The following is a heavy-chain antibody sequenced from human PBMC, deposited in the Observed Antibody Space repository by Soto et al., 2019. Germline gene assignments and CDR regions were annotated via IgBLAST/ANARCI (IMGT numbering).Heavy chain of an antibody. V-gene: IGHV4-34*01. J-gene: IGHJ5*02. Sequence: SETLSLTCAVYGGSFSGYYWSWIRQPPGKGLEWIGEINHSGSTNYNPSLKSRVTISVDTSKNQFSLKLSSVTAADTAVYYCGRGIPYWNYANEDWFDPWGQGTLVTVSS. D-gene: IGHD1-7*01. CDR1: GGSFSGYY. CDR3: GRGIPYWNYANEDWFDP. CDR2: INHSGST.